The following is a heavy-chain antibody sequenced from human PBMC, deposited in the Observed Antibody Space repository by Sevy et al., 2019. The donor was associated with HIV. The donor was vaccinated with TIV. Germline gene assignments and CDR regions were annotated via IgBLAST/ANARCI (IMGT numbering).Heavy chain of an antibody. D-gene: IGHD2-15*01. J-gene: IGHJ5*02. CDR3: ARSVVVVAEWFDP. V-gene: IGHV1-69*13. CDR1: GGTFSSYA. CDR2: IIPIFGTA. Sequence: ASVKVSCKASGGTFSSYAISWVRQAPGQGVEWMGGIIPIFGTANYAQKFQGRVTITADESTSTAYMELSSLRSEDTAVYYCARSVVVVAEWFDPLGQRTLVTVSS.